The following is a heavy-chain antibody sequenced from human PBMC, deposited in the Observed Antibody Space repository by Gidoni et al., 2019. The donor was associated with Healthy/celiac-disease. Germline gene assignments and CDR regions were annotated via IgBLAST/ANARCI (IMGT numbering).Heavy chain of an antibody. CDR3: AREYVDWFDP. D-gene: IGHD2-21*01. V-gene: IGHV3-64*01. J-gene: IGHJ5*02. CDR2: ISSNGGST. Sequence: EVQLVESGGGLVQPGGSLRLSCAASGFTFSSYAMHWVRQAPGKGLEYVSAISSNGGSTYYANSVKGRFTISRDNSKNTLYLQMGSLRAEDMAVYYCAREYVDWFDPWGQGTLVTVSS. CDR1: GFTFSSYA.